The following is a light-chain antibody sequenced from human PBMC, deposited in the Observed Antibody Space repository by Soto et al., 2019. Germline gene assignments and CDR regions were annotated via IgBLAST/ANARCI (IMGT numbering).Light chain of an antibody. CDR1: QGISSA. CDR3: QQFNSYPIT. Sequence: AIQLTQSPSSLSASVGDRVTITCRASQGISSALAWYQQKPGKAPKLLIYDASSLESGVPSRFSGSRSGTDFTLTISSLQAEDSATYYCQQFNSYPITFGPGTKVDIK. CDR2: DAS. V-gene: IGKV1-13*02. J-gene: IGKJ3*01.